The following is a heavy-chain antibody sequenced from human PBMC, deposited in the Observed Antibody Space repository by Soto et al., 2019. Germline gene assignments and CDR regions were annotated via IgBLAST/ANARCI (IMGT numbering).Heavy chain of an antibody. J-gene: IGHJ4*02. V-gene: IGHV3-15*01. D-gene: IGHD3-16*02. CDR1: EFTFTYAW. CDR2: IKSKTDGGTT. CDR3: TSLYYGH. Sequence: PGGSLRLSCAASEFTFTYAWMSWVRQAPGKGLEWVGRIKSKTDGGTTDYAAPVKGRFTISRDESQNTLYLQMNSLKTDDTAVYYCTSLYYGHWGQGTLVTVSS.